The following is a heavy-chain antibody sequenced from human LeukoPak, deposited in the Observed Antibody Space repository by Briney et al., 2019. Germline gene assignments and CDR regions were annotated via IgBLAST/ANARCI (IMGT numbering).Heavy chain of an antibody. CDR1: GGTFSSYA. CDR2: IIPIFGTA. Sequence: SVKVSCKASGGTFSSYAISWVRQAPGQGLEWMGGIIPIFGTANYAQKFQGRVTITADESTSTAYMELSSLRSEDTAVYYCARAQKGGTYYYDSSGYYAVDYWGQGTLVTVSS. V-gene: IGHV1-69*13. CDR3: ARAQKGGTYYYDSSGYYAVDY. D-gene: IGHD3-22*01. J-gene: IGHJ4*02.